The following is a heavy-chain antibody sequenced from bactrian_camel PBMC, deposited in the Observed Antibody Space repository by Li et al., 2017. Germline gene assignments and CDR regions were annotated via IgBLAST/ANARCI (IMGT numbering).Heavy chain of an antibody. CDR2: FEDNGIT. D-gene: IGHD7*01. J-gene: IGHJ4*01. CDR1: GYSYSSGC. V-gene: IGHV3S53*01. CDR3: AADLFDRCPFTSEYVN. Sequence: HVQLVESGGGSVQAGGSLTLSCTVSGYSYSSGCLAWFRQGPGQGREAVATFEDNGITSYADSVKGRFTISRDNAKNTVYLQMNSLKPEDTGMYYCAADLFDRCPFTSEYVNWGQGTQVTVS.